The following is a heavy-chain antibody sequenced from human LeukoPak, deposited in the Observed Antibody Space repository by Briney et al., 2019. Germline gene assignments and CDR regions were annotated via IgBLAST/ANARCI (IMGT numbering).Heavy chain of an antibody. CDR2: ISGSGGST. J-gene: IGHJ4*02. D-gene: IGHD6-13*01. CDR3: AKDSSSWYRHFDY. Sequence: GGSLRLSCAATGLSVSSNFMSWVRQAPGKGLEWVSAISGSGGSTYYADSVKGRFTISRDNSKNTLYLQMNSLRAEDTAVYYCAKDSSSWYRHFDYWGQGTLVTVSS. V-gene: IGHV3-23*01. CDR1: GLSVSSNF.